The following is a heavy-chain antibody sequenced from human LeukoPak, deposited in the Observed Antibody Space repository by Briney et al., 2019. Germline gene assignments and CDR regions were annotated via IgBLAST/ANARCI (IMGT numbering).Heavy chain of an antibody. Sequence: GESLKISCKGSGYSFTSYWIGWVRQMPGKGLEWMGIIYPGDSDTRYSPSSQGQVTISADKSISTAYLQWSSLKASDTAMYYCASAYYYYDSSGYYPDYWGQGTLVTVSS. CDR1: GYSFTSYW. CDR2: IYPGDSDT. CDR3: ASAYYYYDSSGYYPDY. D-gene: IGHD3-22*01. J-gene: IGHJ4*02. V-gene: IGHV5-51*01.